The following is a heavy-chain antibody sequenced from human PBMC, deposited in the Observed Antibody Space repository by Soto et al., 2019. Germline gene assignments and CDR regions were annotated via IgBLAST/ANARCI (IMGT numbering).Heavy chain of an antibody. CDR2: ISWNSGSI. V-gene: IGHV3-9*01. Sequence: EVQLVESGGGLVQPGRSLRLSCAASGFTFDDYAMHWVRQAPGKGLEWVASISWNSGSIGYGDSVKGRFTISRDNASNSLYLQMNSLRAEDTAFYSCAKDIIKHDFWSGLDVWGQGTTVTVSS. J-gene: IGHJ6*02. CDR3: AKDIIKHDFWSGLDV. CDR1: GFTFDDYA. D-gene: IGHD3-3*01.